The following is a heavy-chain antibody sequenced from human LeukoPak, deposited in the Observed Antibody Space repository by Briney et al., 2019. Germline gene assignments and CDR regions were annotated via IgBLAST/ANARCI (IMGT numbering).Heavy chain of an antibody. J-gene: IGHJ4*02. D-gene: IGHD6-19*01. Sequence: HPGGSLRLSCAASGFTFSSYAMHWVRQAPGKGLEWVAVISYDGSNKYYADSVKGRFTISRDNSKNTLYLQMNSLRAEDTAVYCCARDSSGWYWGQGTLVTVSS. V-gene: IGHV3-30*04. CDR1: GFTFSSYA. CDR3: ARDSSGWY. CDR2: ISYDGSNK.